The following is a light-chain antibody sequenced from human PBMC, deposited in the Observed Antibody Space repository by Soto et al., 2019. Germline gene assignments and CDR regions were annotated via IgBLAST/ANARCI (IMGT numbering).Light chain of an antibody. Sequence: EIVMTQSPATLSVSPGERATLSCRASQSVSSNLAWYQQKPGQAPRLLIYCASNRDTGIPVRFSGSGSGTEFTLTISSLQTEDFAVYYSQQYNNWPPYTFGQGTKLEIK. CDR2: CAS. CDR3: QQYNNWPPYT. J-gene: IGKJ2*01. CDR1: QSVSSN. V-gene: IGKV3-15*01.